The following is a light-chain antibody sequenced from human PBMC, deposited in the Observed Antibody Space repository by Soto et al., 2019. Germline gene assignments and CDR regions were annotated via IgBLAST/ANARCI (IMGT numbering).Light chain of an antibody. CDR1: QSVSSSY. Sequence: EIVLTQSPGTLSLSPRERATLSCRASQSVSSSYLAWYQQKPGQAPRLLIYGASSRATGIPDRFSGSGSGTDFTLTISRLEPEDFAVYYCQQYGSSITWTFGQGTKVEIK. CDR2: GAS. J-gene: IGKJ1*01. CDR3: QQYGSSITWT. V-gene: IGKV3-20*01.